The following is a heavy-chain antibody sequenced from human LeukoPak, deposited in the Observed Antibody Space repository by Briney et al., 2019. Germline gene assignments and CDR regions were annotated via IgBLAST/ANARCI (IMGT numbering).Heavy chain of an antibody. J-gene: IGHJ4*02. CDR1: GGSISSSSYY. Sequence: SETLSLTCTVSGGSISSSSYYWGWIRQPPGKGLEWIGSIYYSGSTYYNPSLKSRVTISVDTSKNQFSLKLSSVTAADTAVYYCARPVAGSSVWRSFDYWGQGTLVTVSS. CDR3: ARPVAGSSVWRSFDY. CDR2: IYYSGST. V-gene: IGHV4-39*07. D-gene: IGHD6-19*01.